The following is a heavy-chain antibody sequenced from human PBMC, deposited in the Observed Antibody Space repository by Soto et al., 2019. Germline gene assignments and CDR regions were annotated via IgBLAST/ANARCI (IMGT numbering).Heavy chain of an antibody. Sequence: EVQLLESGGGLVQPGGSLRLSCAASGFTVSSFAMSWVRQAPGKGLEWVSTISVSGAGTYYADSVKGRFTISRDNSKTTLYLQMNSLRAEDTAVYYCAKRDVVASASYFDYRGQGILVTVSS. V-gene: IGHV3-23*01. J-gene: IGHJ4*02. CDR1: GFTVSSFA. CDR2: ISVSGAGT. CDR3: AKRDVVASASYFDY. D-gene: IGHD2-15*01.